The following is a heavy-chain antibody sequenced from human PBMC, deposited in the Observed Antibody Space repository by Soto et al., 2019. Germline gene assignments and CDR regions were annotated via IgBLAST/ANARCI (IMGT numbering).Heavy chain of an antibody. V-gene: IGHV4-59*08. J-gene: IGHJ6*03. CDR3: ARGKLLGYCSSTSCYADYYYYMDV. D-gene: IGHD2-2*01. CDR1: GGSISSDY. CDR2: IYYSGST. Sequence: SETLSLTCTVSGGSISSDYWSLIRQPPGKGLEWIGYIYYSGSTNYNPSLKSRVTISVDTSKNQFSLKLSSVTAADTAVYYCARGKLLGYCSSTSCYADYYYYMDVWGKGTTVTVSS.